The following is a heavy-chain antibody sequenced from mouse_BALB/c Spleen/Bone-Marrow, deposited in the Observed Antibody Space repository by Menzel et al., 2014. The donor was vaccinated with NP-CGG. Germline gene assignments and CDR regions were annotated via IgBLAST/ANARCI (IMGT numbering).Heavy chain of an antibody. CDR1: GFTFSSFG. CDR2: ISSGSSTI. Sequence: EVKVVESGGGLVQPGGSRKLSCAASGFTFSSFGMHWVRQAPEKGLEWVAYISSGSSTIYYADTVMGRFTISRDNPKNPLFLQMTRLRSEDTAMYYCARSGSSSGYFDYWGQGTTLTVSS. CDR3: ARSGSSSGYFDY. V-gene: IGHV5-17*02. D-gene: IGHD1-1*01. J-gene: IGHJ2*01.